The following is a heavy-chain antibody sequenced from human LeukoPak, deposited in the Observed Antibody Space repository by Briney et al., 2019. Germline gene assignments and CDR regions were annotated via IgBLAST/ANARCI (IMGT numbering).Heavy chain of an antibody. CDR2: INPNSGGT. J-gene: IGHJ3*02. CDR1: GYTFTGYY. D-gene: IGHD4-17*01. CDR3: ARDSASLHYGDYQHAFDI. V-gene: IGHV1-2*02. Sequence: GASVKVSCKASGYTFTGYYMHWVRQAPGQGLEWMGWINPNSGGTNYAQKFQGRVTMTRDTSISTAYMELSRLRSDDTAVYYCARDSASLHYGDYQHAFDIWGQGTMVTVSS.